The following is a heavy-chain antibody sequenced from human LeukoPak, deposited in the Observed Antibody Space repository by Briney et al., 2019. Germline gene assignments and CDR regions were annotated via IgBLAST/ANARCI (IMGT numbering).Heavy chain of an antibody. V-gene: IGHV1-18*01. CDR3: ARDDALVATGSFDY. CDR2: ISAYNGKT. CDR1: GYTFTSYG. D-gene: IGHD5-12*01. J-gene: IGHJ4*02. Sequence: ASVKGSCKASGYTFTSYGINWVRQAPGQGLEWMGWISAYNGKTNYAQKLQGRVTMTTDTSTSTAYMELRSLRSDDRAVYYCARDDALVATGSFDYWGQGTLVTVSS.